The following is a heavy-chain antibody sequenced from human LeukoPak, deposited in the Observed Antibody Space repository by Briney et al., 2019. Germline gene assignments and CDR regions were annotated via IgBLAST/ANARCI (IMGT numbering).Heavy chain of an antibody. CDR3: ARWAPSSSWYPYDY. CDR2: ISAYNGNT. D-gene: IGHD6-13*01. CDR1: GYTFTGYG. V-gene: IGHV1-18*01. Sequence: RASVKVSCKAPGYTFTGYGISWVRQAPGQGLEWMGWISAYNGNTNYAQKLQGRVTMTTDTSTSTAYMELRSLRSDDTAVYYCARWAPSSSWYPYDYWGQGTLVTVSS. J-gene: IGHJ4*02.